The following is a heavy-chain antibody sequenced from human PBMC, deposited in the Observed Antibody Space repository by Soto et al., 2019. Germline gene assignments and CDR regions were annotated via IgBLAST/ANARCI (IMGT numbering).Heavy chain of an antibody. CDR1: GGSIRSGGYY. V-gene: IGHV4-31*03. CDR3: ARYRLMAKSGTARNYVGLDF. Sequence: PSETLSLTCTFSGGSIRSGGYYCSWFRQNPRRGLEWIGNIYYSGNTYYNPSLKSRLTISVDTSKNQFSLNLSSVTAADTAAYYCARYRLMAKSGTARNYVGLDFWGQGTTVSVSS. D-gene: IGHD2-8*01. J-gene: IGHJ6*01. CDR2: IYYSGNT.